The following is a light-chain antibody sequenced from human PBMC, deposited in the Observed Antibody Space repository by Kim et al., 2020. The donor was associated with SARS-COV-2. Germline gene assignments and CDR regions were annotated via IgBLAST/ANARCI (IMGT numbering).Light chain of an antibody. CDR3: QQYGTSPLT. J-gene: IGKJ2*01. V-gene: IGKV3-20*01. Sequence: EIVLTQSPGTLYLSPGERATLSCRASQSVSNSYLAWYQQKPGQAPRLLIYDASSRATGIPDRFSGSGSGTDFSLTISRLEPEDFAVYSCQQYGTSPLTFGQGTKLEI. CDR2: DAS. CDR1: QSVSNSY.